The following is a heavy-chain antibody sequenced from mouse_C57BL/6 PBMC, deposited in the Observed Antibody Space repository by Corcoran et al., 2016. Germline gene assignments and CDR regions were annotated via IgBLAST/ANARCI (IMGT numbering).Heavy chain of an antibody. D-gene: IGHD1-1*01. CDR3: ARWQGYGSSSAWFAY. Sequence: EVQLQQSGPELVKPGASVKISCKASGYMFTDYYMNWVKQSHGKSLEWIGDINPNNGGTSYNQKFKGKATLTVDKSSSTAYMELRSLTSEDSAGYYCARWQGYGSSSAWFAYWGQGTLVTVSA. CDR1: GYMFTDYY. CDR2: INPNNGGT. V-gene: IGHV1-26*01. J-gene: IGHJ3*01.